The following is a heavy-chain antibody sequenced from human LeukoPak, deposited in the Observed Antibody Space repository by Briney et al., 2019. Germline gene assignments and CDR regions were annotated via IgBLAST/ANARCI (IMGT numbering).Heavy chain of an antibody. Sequence: SETLSLTCTVSGGSISSYYWSWIRQPAGKGLEWIGRIYTSGSTNYNPSLKSRVTISVDTSKNQFSLKLSSVTAADTAVYYCAREIVVVPAAIQGDWFDPWGQGTLVTVSS. J-gene: IGHJ5*02. CDR1: GGSISSYY. V-gene: IGHV4-4*07. D-gene: IGHD2-2*02. CDR2: IYTSGST. CDR3: AREIVVVPAAIQGDWFDP.